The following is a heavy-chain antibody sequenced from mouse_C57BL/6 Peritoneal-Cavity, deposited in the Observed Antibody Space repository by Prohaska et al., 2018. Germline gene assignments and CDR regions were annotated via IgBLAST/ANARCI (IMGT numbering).Heavy chain of an antibody. D-gene: IGHD2-4*01. CDR3: ARSYDYDWFAY. CDR1: WFSLCTSGMG. V-gene: IGHV8-12*01. CDR2: IYWDDDK. J-gene: IGHJ3*01. Sequence: QVTLKESGPGILQSSQTLSLTCSFSWFSLCTSGMGVSWIRQPSGKGLEWLANIYWDDDKRYNPSMKRLVTIYKDTDRNQVFLKITSVETEDTAKYYCARSYDYDWFAYWGQGTLVTVSA.